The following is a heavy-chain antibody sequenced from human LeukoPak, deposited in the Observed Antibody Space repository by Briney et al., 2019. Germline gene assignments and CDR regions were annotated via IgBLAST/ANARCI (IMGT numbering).Heavy chain of an antibody. Sequence: SETLSLTCAVSGYSISSNYYWGWIRQPPGKGLEWFGTIYHSGTTYYNPSLKSRLTISVDTSKNQFSLKLSSVTAADTAVYYCAATPRSAFDYWGRGTLVTVSS. J-gene: IGHJ4*02. CDR3: AATPRSAFDY. V-gene: IGHV4-38-2*01. CDR1: GYSISSNYY. CDR2: IYHSGTT.